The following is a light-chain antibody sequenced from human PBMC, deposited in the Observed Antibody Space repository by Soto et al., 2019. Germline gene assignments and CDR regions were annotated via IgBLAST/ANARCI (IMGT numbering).Light chain of an antibody. Sequence: IPVTHSLSSLSASVLHRVTITCRASQDIAGYLAWYQHKPGRTPELLIHGASRLQSGVPARFSGSGSGTDFTLSINSLQPEDFATYYCQQAYSFPITFGQGTRLEIK. CDR1: QDIAGY. CDR2: GAS. V-gene: IGKV1D-12*01. J-gene: IGKJ5*01. CDR3: QQAYSFPIT.